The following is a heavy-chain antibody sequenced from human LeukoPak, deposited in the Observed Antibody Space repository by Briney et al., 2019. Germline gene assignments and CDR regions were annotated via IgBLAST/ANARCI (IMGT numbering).Heavy chain of an antibody. V-gene: IGHV3-48*04. Sequence: GGSLRLSCAASGFTFSSYSMNWVRQAPGKGLEWLSYISSSGSTIYYAGSLKGRFTISRDNAKNSLYLQMNSLRAEDTAVYYCAKAKSLYSSGWWDYWGQGTLVTVSS. CDR2: ISSSGSTI. CDR1: GFTFSSYS. J-gene: IGHJ4*02. CDR3: AKAKSLYSSGWWDY. D-gene: IGHD6-19*01.